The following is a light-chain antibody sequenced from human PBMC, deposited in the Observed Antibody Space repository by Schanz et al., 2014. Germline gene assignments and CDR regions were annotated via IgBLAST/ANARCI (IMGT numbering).Light chain of an antibody. V-gene: IGKV1-8*01. CDR1: QDISNS. CDR2: SAS. J-gene: IGKJ4*01. CDR3: QHYYSYTPS. Sequence: AIRITQSPSSLSASTGDRVTITCRASQDISNSLAWYQQRPGKAPSLLIYSASTLQNGVPSRFNGSGSGTDFTLSISCLQSEDFATYYCQHYYSYTPSFGGGTKVEIK.